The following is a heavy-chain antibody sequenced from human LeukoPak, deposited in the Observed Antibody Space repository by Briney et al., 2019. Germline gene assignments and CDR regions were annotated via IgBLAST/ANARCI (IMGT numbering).Heavy chain of an antibody. CDR3: ARVWRDGYSGYGGFT. CDR2: IRYGGENQ. V-gene: IGHV3-30*02. CDR1: GLTFSSYG. Sequence: GGSLRLSCAASGLTFSSYGMHWVRQAPGKGLEWVAFIRYGGENQYYADSVKGRFTISRDNSKNTLSLQMNSLRPEDTAVYYCARVWRDGYSGYGGFTWGQGTLVTVSS. D-gene: IGHD5-12*01. J-gene: IGHJ4*02.